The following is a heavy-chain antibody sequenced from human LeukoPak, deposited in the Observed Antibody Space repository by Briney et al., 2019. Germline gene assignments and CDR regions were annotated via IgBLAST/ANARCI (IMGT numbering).Heavy chain of an antibody. Sequence: SETLSLTCTVSGVSISSSSCYWDWIRQTPGTGLEWIGSIYSSGTTYYNPSLKSRVTISVDTSENQFSLKLRSVTAADTAVYYCARLTYYYDSSGYPPCAFDIWGQGTMVTVSS. CDR2: IYSSGTT. J-gene: IGHJ3*02. CDR3: ARLTYYYDSSGYPPCAFDI. D-gene: IGHD3-22*01. CDR1: GVSISSSSCY. V-gene: IGHV4-39*01.